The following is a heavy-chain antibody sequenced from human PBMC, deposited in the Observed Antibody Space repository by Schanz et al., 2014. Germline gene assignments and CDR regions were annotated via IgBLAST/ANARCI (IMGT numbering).Heavy chain of an antibody. Sequence: EVQLLESGGGLVQPGGSLKLSCAASGLIFSNYVMSWVRQAPGKGLEWVSVIGVDGTTTYYADSVKGRFTISRDNSKNTLYLQMNSLRAEDTAVYYCAKSDAFDIWGQGTLVTVSS. CDR2: IGVDGTTT. J-gene: IGHJ3*02. CDR3: AKSDAFDI. CDR1: GLIFSNYV. V-gene: IGHV3-23*01.